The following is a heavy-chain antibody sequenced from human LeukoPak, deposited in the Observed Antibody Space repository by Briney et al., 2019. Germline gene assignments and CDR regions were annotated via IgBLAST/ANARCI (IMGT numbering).Heavy chain of an antibody. CDR2: ISAYNGNT. J-gene: IGHJ3*02. CDR3: ATTYLGRITMVVVAPGAFDI. Sequence: ASVKVSCKASGYTFTSYGISWVRQAPGQGLEWMGWISAYNGNTNYAQELQGRVTMTTDTSTSTAYMELRSLRSDDTAVYYCATTYLGRITMVVVAPGAFDIWGQGTMVTVSS. V-gene: IGHV1-18*01. D-gene: IGHD3-22*01. CDR1: GYTFTSYG.